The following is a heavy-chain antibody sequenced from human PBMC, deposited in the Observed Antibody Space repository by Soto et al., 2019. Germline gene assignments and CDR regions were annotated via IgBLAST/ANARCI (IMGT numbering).Heavy chain of an antibody. V-gene: IGHV3-23*01. D-gene: IGHD3-10*01. CDR1: GFTFSSYA. J-gene: IGHJ4*02. CDR3: AKDIGGPPPGDSEDIEYYFDY. Sequence: GGSLRLSCAASGFTFSSYAMSWVRQAPGKGLEWVSAISGSGGSTYYADSVKGRFTISRDNSKNTLYLQMNSLRAEDTAVYYCAKDIGGPPPGDSEDIEYYFDYWGQGTLVTVSS. CDR2: ISGSGGST.